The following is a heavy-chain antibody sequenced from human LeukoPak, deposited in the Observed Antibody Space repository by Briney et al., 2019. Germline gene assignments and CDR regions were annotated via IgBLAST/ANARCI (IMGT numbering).Heavy chain of an antibody. CDR1: GYTFTSYG. CDR3: TRDRSASGSQNY. D-gene: IGHD1-26*01. CDR2: ISAYNGNT. Sequence: ASVKVSCKASGYTFTSYGISWVRQAPGQGLEWMGWISAYNGNTNYAQKLQGRVTVTTDTSTTTAYMELRSLRSDDTAVYYCTRDRSASGSQNYWGQGTLVTVS. J-gene: IGHJ4*02. V-gene: IGHV1-18*01.